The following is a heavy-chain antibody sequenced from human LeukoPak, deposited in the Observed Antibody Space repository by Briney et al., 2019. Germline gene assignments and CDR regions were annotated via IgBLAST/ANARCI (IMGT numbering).Heavy chain of an antibody. J-gene: IGHJ4*02. V-gene: IGHV4-39*01. CDR3: ARQGYSSGWYYFDY. Sequence: PSETLSLTCTVSGGSISSSSYYWGWIRQPPGKGLEWIGSIYHSGSTYYNPSLKSRVTISVDTSKNQFSLKLSSVTAADTAVYYCARQGYSSGWYYFDYWGQGTLVTVSS. CDR2: IYHSGST. D-gene: IGHD6-13*01. CDR1: GGSISSSSYY.